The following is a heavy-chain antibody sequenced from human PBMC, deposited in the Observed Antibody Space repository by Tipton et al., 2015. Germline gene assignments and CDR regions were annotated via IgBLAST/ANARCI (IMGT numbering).Heavy chain of an antibody. D-gene: IGHD3-10*01. CDR3: AKNSGNYYSSSSDH. CDR1: GFSFSDYY. V-gene: IGHV3-11*01. J-gene: IGHJ4*02. Sequence: GSLRLSCAASGFSFSDYYMSWIRQAPGKGLEWVSYISHSGSTIYYADSVKGRFTISRDNAKNSLYLQMNSLRVEDTAVYYCAKNSGNYYSSSSDHWGQGTLVTVSS. CDR2: ISHSGSTI.